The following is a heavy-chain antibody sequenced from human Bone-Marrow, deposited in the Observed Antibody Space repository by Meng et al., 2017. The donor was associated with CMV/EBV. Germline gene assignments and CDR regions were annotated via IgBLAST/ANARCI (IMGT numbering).Heavy chain of an antibody. CDR3: ARDLGYSSSAFDY. Sequence: GGSLRLSCKGSGYSFTSYWIGWVRQMPGKGLEWMGIIYPGDSDTRYSPSFQGQVTISADKSISTAYLQWSSLKASDTAMYYCARDLGYSSSAFDYWGQGTLVTVS. V-gene: IGHV5-51*01. D-gene: IGHD6-13*01. CDR1: GYSFTSYW. J-gene: IGHJ4*02. CDR2: IYPGDSDT.